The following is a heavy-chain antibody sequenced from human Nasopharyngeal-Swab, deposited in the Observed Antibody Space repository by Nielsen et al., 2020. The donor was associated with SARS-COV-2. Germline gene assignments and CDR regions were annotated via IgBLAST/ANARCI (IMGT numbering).Heavy chain of an antibody. CDR2: IIPIFGTA. CDR1: GGTFSSYA. CDR3: ARDRGAVARNYYYYGMDV. V-gene: IGHV1-69*13. Sequence: SVKVSCKASGGTFSSYAISWVRQAPGQGLKWMGGIIPIFGTANYAQKFQGRVTITADESTSTAYMELSSLRSEDTAVYYCARDRGAVARNYYYYGMDVWGQGTTVTVSS. J-gene: IGHJ6*02. D-gene: IGHD6-19*01.